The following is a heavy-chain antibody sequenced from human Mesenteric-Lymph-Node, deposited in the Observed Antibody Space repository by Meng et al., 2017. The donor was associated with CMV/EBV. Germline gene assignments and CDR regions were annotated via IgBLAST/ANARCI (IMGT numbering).Heavy chain of an antibody. CDR1: GGSVSSGSYY. D-gene: IGHD2-2*02. J-gene: IGHJ6*02. V-gene: IGHV4-61*01. Sequence: GSLRLSCTVSGGSVSSGSYYWSWIRQPRGKGLEWIGYIYYSGSTNYNPSLKSRVAISVDTSKNQFSLKLSSVTAADTAVYYCAREEGEYCSSTSCYNPTYYYYGMDVWGQGTTVAVSS. CDR3: AREEGEYCSSTSCYNPTYYYYGMDV. CDR2: IYYSGST.